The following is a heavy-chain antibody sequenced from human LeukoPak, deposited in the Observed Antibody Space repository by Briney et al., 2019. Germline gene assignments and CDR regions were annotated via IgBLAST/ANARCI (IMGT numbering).Heavy chain of an antibody. V-gene: IGHV2-70*11. CDR2: IDWDDDK. D-gene: IGHD5-12*01. J-gene: IGHJ4*02. CDR1: GFSLSTSGMC. CDR3: ARICSDPFRDGYNCFDY. Sequence: GSGPTLVNPTQTLTLTCTFSGFSLSTSGMCVSWIRQPPGKALEWLARIDWDDDKYYSTSLKTRLTISKDTSKNQVVLTMTNMDPVDTATYYRARICSDPFRDGYNCFDYWGQGTLVTVSS.